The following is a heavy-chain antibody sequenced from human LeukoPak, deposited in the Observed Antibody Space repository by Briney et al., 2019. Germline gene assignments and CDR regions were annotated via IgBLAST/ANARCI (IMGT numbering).Heavy chain of an antibody. J-gene: IGHJ4*02. V-gene: IGHV1-18*01. CDR1: GYTFTNYG. Sequence: ASVKVSCKASGYTFTNYGISWVRQAPGLGLEWMGWISGYDGNTNYAEKLQGRVTMTTDTSTSTAYMELRSLKSDDTAVYYCARQSPYSRSSMELDYWGQGTLVTVSS. D-gene: IGHD1-26*01. CDR3: ARQSPYSRSSMELDY. CDR2: ISGYDGNT.